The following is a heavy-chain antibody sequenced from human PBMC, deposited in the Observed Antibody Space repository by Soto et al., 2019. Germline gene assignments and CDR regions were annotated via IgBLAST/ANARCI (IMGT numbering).Heavy chain of an antibody. D-gene: IGHD3-16*01. CDR3: ARDGIMITFGGVVGDAFDI. V-gene: IGHV3-21*01. CDR2: ISSSSSYI. J-gene: IGHJ3*02. CDR1: GFTFSSYS. Sequence: GGSLRLSCAASGFTFSSYSMNWVRQAPGKGLEWVSSISSSSSYIYYADSVKGRFTISRDNAKNSLYLQMNSLRAEDTAVYYCARDGIMITFGGVVGDAFDIWGQGTMVTVSS.